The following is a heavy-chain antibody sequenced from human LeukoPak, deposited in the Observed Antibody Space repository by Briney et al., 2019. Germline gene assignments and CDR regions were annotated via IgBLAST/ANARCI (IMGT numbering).Heavy chain of an antibody. Sequence: GGSLRLSCAASGFTFSSYAMSWVRQAPGKGLEWVSAISGSGGSTSYADSVKGRFTISRDNSKNTLYLQMNSLRVEDTAVYYCARDSAGFDHWGQGTLVTVSS. CDR2: ISGSGGST. CDR3: ARDSAGFDH. CDR1: GFTFSSYA. V-gene: IGHV3-23*01. D-gene: IGHD6-19*01. J-gene: IGHJ5*02.